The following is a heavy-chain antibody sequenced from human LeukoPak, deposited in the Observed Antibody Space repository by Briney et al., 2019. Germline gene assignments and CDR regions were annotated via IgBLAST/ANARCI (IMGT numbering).Heavy chain of an antibody. Sequence: SETLSLTCTVAGGSISSSSYYWGWIRQPPEKGLEWIGSIYYSGSTYYNPSLKSRVTISVDTSKNQFSLKLSSVTAADTAVYYCARLNRSSWYAADYWGQGTLVTVSS. CDR1: GGSISSSSYY. V-gene: IGHV4-39*01. D-gene: IGHD6-13*01. CDR3: ARLNRSSWYAADY. CDR2: IYYSGST. J-gene: IGHJ4*02.